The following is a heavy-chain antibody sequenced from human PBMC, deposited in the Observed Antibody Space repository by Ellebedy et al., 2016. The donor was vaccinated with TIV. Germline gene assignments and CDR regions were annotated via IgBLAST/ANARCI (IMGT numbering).Heavy chain of an antibody. J-gene: IGHJ6*02. Sequence: PGGSLRLSCAASGFTFSTYEMNWVRQAPGKGLEWVSYISSGGGGPIYYADSVKGRFTISRDNAANSLFLQMNSVRVEDTAIYYCPRRGDILVNNRYYYHGLDVWGQGTTVTISS. D-gene: IGHD3-9*01. CDR3: PRRGDILVNNRYYYHGLDV. CDR2: ISSGGGGPI. CDR1: GFTFSTYE. V-gene: IGHV3-48*03.